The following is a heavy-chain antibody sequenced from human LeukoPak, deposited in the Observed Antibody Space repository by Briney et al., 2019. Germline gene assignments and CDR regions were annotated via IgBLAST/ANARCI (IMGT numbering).Heavy chain of an antibody. D-gene: IGHD1-1*01. J-gene: IGHJ4*02. CDR1: GFYFTKYA. CDR2: INGGGER. CDR3: AKANWLSNADAVW. Sequence: GGSLRLSCAASGFYFTKYAMSWVRRAPARGLEGVSSINGGGERFYADSVKGRFTLSRADSRNTVYLQLNNLRVEDTAVYYCAKANWLSNADAVWWGQGTLVTVSS. V-gene: IGHV3-23*01.